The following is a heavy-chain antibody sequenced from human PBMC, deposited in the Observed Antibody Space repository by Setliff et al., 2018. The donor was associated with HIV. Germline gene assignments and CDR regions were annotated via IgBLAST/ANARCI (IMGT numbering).Heavy chain of an antibody. Sequence: LSLTCTVSGGSVSSGSYYWSWIRQPPGKGLEWIGYIYYSGSTKHNPSLKSRVTISLDTSKNQFSLKLTSVTAADTAVYYCARYSPRGYTLTGPYWGQGTLVTVS. D-gene: IGHD6-25*01. V-gene: IGHV4-61*01. J-gene: IGHJ4*02. CDR1: GGSVSSGSYY. CDR3: ARYSPRGYTLTGPY. CDR2: IYYSGST.